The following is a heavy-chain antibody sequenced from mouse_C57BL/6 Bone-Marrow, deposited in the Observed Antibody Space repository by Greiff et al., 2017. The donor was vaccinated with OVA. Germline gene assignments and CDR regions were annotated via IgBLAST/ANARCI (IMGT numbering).Heavy chain of an antibody. CDR2: IRLKSDNYAT. CDR3: ASYYYGSSYWYFDV. Sequence: DVKLQESGGGLVQPGGSMKLSCVASGFTFSNYWMNLFRQSPEKGLEWVAQIRLKSDNYATHSAESVKGRFTISRDDSQSSVYLQMNNLRAEDTGIYYCASYYYGSSYWYFDVWGTGTTVTVSS. D-gene: IGHD1-1*01. V-gene: IGHV6-3*01. J-gene: IGHJ1*03. CDR1: GFTFSNYW.